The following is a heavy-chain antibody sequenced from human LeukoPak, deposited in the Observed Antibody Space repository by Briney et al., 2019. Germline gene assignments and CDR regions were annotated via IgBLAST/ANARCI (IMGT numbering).Heavy chain of an antibody. CDR1: GYTFTTHV. V-gene: IGHV1-8*01. D-gene: IGHD7-27*01. CDR2: MSPNSGDT. J-gene: IGHJ4*02. Sequence: ASVKVSCKASGYTFTTHVINWGRQAIGQGLEWLGWMSPNSGDTGYAQKFQGRVTMTSDSSISTAYMELSSLRSEDTAIYYCVRTPPNWGFDYWGQGTLVTVSS. CDR3: VRTPPNWGFDY.